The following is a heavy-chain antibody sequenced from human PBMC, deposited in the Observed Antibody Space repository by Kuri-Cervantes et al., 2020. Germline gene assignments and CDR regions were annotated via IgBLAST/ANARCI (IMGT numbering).Heavy chain of an antibody. D-gene: IGHD4-17*01. CDR2: IYSGGST. CDR1: GFTVSSNY. CDR3: ARDFHGDYLIVPGAPSYGMDV. Sequence: GGSLRLSCAASGFTVSSNYMSWVRQAPGKGLEWVSVIYSGGSTYYADSVKGRFTISRDNSKNTLYLQMNSLRAEDTAVYYCARDFHGDYLIVPGAPSYGMDVWGQGTTVTVSS. V-gene: IGHV3-53*01. J-gene: IGHJ6*02.